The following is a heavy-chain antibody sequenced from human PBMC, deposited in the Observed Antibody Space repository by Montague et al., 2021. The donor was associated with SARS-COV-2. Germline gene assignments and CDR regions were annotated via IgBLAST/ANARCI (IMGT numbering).Heavy chain of an antibody. Sequence: YNDYAVXVRCRVTINPDTSKNQFSLQLNSVTPEDTAIYYCVRYSGWFYFDFWGQGTLVTVSS. CDR3: VRYSGWFYFDF. V-gene: IGHV6-1*01. D-gene: IGHD6-19*01. CDR2: YN. J-gene: IGHJ4*02.